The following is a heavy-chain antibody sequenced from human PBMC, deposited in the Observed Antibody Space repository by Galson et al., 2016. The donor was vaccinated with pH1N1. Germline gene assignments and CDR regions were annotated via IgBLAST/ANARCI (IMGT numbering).Heavy chain of an antibody. CDR1: GFNFKTYE. Sequence: SLRLSCAASGFNFKTYEMHWVRQAPGKGLEWVSYIIGSGSITNYADSVRGRFTISRDNAKNSLFLQMDSLRAEDTAIYYCVREIRDDYYYGNFDYWVQGTLVTGSS. V-gene: IGHV3-48*03. J-gene: IGHJ4*02. CDR3: VREIRDDYYYGNFDY. CDR2: IIGSGSIT. D-gene: IGHD5-24*01.